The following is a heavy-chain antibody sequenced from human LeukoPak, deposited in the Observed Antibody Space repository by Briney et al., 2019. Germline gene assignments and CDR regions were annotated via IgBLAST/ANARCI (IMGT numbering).Heavy chain of an antibody. D-gene: IGHD6-19*01. CDR3: ARYGYSSGWYDY. J-gene: IGHJ4*02. V-gene: IGHV3-33*01. Sequence: GGSLRLSCAASGFTFSSHGMHWVRQAPGKGLEWVAVIWYDGSNKYYADSVKGRFTISRDNSKNTLYLQMNSLRAEDTAVYYCARYGYSSGWYDYWGQGTLVTVSS. CDR1: GFTFSSHG. CDR2: IWYDGSNK.